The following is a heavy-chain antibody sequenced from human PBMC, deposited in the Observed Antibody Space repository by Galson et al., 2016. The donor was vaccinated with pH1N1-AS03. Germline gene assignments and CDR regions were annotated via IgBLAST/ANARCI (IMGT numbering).Heavy chain of an antibody. CDR3: VWTIAAANLPQSYGFDV. CDR2: IWHDGSNK. V-gene: IGHV3-33*08. Sequence: SLRLSCAASGFTFSDHGMHWVRQAPGKGLEWVAIIWHDGSNKFYADSVKGRFTISRDNSKNTLYLEMKSLRVEDTAVYYCVWTIAAANLPQSYGFDVWGQGTTVTVSS. D-gene: IGHD6-13*01. J-gene: IGHJ3*01. CDR1: GFTFSDHG.